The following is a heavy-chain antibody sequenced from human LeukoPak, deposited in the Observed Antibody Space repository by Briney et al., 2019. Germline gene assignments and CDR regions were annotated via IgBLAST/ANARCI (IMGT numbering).Heavy chain of an antibody. D-gene: IGHD6-19*01. J-gene: IGHJ4*02. V-gene: IGHV3-30*18. CDR1: GFTFSSYG. Sequence: GGSLRLSCAASGFTFSSYGMHWVRQAPGKGLEWVAVISYDGSNKYYADSVKGRFTISRDNSKNTLYLQMNSLRAEDTAVYYCAKQRGLLLQWLVEWGQGTLVTVSS. CDR2: ISYDGSNK. CDR3: AKQRGLLLQWLVE.